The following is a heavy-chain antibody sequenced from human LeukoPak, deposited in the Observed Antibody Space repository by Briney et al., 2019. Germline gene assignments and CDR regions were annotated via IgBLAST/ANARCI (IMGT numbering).Heavy chain of an antibody. J-gene: IGHJ3*02. CDR2: ISHSGST. CDR3: ARLLLYAFDI. CDR1: GGSFTGYY. V-gene: IGHV4-34*01. D-gene: IGHD2/OR15-2a*01. Sequence: SETLSLTCAVYGGSFTGYYWSWIRQPPGKGLEWIGEISHSGSTYYNPSLKSRLTISVDTSKNQFSLKLSSVTAADTAVYYCARLLLYAFDIWGQGTMVTVSS.